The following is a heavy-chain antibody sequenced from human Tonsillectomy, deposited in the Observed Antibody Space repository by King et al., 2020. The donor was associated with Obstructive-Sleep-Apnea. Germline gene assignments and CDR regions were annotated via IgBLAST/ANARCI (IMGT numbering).Heavy chain of an antibody. Sequence: VQLVESGGGLVKPGGSLRLSCAASGFTFSSYNMNWVRQAPGKGLEWVSSISSSSGYIYYTDSVKGRFSISRDNAKNSLYLQMNSLRVEDSAVYYCSTALAAAAPFDSWGKGTLVTVSS. CDR3: STALAAAAPFDS. D-gene: IGHD6-13*01. V-gene: IGHV3-21*06. J-gene: IGHJ5*01. CDR1: GFTFSSYN. CDR2: ISSSSGYI.